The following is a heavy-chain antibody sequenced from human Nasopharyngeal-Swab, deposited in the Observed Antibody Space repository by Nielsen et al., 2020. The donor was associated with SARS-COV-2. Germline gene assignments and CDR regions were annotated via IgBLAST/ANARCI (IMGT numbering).Heavy chain of an antibody. CDR2: ISAYNGNT. CDR3: ARVTFGGVIVT. CDR1: GYTFTSYG. D-gene: IGHD3-16*02. J-gene: IGHJ5*02. V-gene: IGHV1-18*01. Sequence: ASVKVSCKASGYTFTSYGISWVRQAPGQGLEWMGWISAYNGNTNYAQKLQGRVTMTRDTSTSTVYMELSSLRSEDTAVYYCARVTFGGVIVTWGQGTLVTVSS.